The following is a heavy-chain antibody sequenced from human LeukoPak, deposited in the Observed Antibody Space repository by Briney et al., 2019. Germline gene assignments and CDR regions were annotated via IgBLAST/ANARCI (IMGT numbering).Heavy chain of an antibody. Sequence: PSEPLSLTCTVSGCSISSSHGSWIRQPAGKGPESVGRIYSSGSTNYNPSLKSRLTMSVDTSKNQFSLKLSSVTAADTAVYYCARGESRDYFDYWGQGTLVTVSS. V-gene: IGHV4-4*07. CDR2: IYSSGST. CDR3: ARGESRDYFDY. J-gene: IGHJ4*02. CDR1: GCSISSSH.